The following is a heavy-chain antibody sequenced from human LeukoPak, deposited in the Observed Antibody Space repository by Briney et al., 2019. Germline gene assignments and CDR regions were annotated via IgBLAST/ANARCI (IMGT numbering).Heavy chain of an antibody. D-gene: IGHD3-16*02. Sequence: PGKSLRLSCAASGFIFSNYGMHWVRQAPGKGLEWVAFIRYDGSNKSYTDSVKGRFTISRDNSKNTLYLQMNSLRAEDTAVYYCAKDKADWGSYRLDYWGQGTLVAVSS. V-gene: IGHV3-30*02. CDR1: GFIFSNYG. CDR3: AKDKADWGSYRLDY. J-gene: IGHJ4*02. CDR2: IRYDGSNK.